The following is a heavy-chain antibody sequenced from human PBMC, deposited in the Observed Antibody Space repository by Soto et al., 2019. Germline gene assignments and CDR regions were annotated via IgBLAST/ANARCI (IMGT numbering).Heavy chain of an antibody. J-gene: IGHJ6*02. D-gene: IGHD6-25*01. CDR1: GGTFSSYA. CDR2: IIPIFGTA. CDR3: ARDRGSGYAYYYYGMDV. Sequence: SVKVSCKASGGTFSSYAISWVRPAPGQGLEWMGGIIPIFGTANYAQKFQGRVTITADESTSTAYMELSSLRCEDTAVYYCARDRGSGYAYYYYGMDVWGQGTTVTVSS. V-gene: IGHV1-69*13.